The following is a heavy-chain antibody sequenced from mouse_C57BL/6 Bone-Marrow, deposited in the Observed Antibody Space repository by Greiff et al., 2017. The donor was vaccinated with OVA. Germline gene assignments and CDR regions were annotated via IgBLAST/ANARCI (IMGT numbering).Heavy chain of an antibody. V-gene: IGHV7-1*01. CDR2: SRNKANDYTT. CDR1: GFTFSDFY. Sequence: EVKLVESGGGLVQSGRSLRLSCATSGFTFSDFYMEWVRQAPGKGLEWIAASRNKANDYTTEYSASVKGRFIVSRDTPQSILYLQMNALRAEDTAIYYCARDAGGYYWYFDVWGTGTTVTVSS. CDR3: ARDAGGYYWYFDV. D-gene: IGHD1-1*02. J-gene: IGHJ1*03.